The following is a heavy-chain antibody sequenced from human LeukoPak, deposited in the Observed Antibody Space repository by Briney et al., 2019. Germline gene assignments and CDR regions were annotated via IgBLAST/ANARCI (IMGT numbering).Heavy chain of an antibody. J-gene: IGHJ5*02. D-gene: IGHD3-10*01. CDR2: IFYSGIT. V-gene: IGHV4-39*02. CDR1: GGSISTSSYY. CDR3: ARRAPGGWFDP. Sequence: SETLSLTCTVSGGSISTSSYYWGWVRQPPGKGLEWIGSIFYSGITYYNPSLNSRVTISVDTSQNHFSLRLSSVTAADTAVYYCARRAPGGWFDPWGQGTLVTGSS.